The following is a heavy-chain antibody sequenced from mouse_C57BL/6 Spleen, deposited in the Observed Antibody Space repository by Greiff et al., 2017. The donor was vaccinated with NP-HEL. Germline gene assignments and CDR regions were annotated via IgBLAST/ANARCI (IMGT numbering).Heavy chain of an antibody. J-gene: IGHJ4*01. CDR2: IYPGSGST. Sequence: QVQLQQPGAELVKPGASVKMSCKASGYTFTSYWITWVKQRPGQGLEWIGDIYPGSGSTNYNEKFKSKATLTVDTSSSTAYMQLSSLTSEDSAVYYCATYYGSSDLYAMDYWGQGTSVTVSS. D-gene: IGHD1-1*01. CDR1: GYTFTSYW. V-gene: IGHV1-55*01. CDR3: ATYYGSSDLYAMDY.